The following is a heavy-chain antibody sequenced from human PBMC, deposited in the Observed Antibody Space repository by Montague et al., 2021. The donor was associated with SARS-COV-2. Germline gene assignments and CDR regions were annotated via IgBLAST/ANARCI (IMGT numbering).Heavy chain of an antibody. CDR2: IYPGDSDT. D-gene: IGHD3-16*01. CDR1: GYIFTKYW. CDR3: ARVRPHGGSLTLGGFDP. Sequence: QSGAEVKKPGESLTISCNASGYIFTKYWIGWVRQMPGKGPEWMGIIYPGDSDTRYSPSLQGQVTMSVDKSISTAYLQWSRLKVSDTAIYFCARVRPHGGSLTLGGFDPWGQGTLVSVAS. J-gene: IGHJ5*02. V-gene: IGHV5-51*03.